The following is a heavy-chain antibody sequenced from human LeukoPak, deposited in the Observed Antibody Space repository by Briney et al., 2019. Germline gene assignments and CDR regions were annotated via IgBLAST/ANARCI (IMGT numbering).Heavy chain of an antibody. CDR2: INPNSGGT. V-gene: IGHV1-2*02. D-gene: IGHD6-13*01. Sequence: ASVKVSCKASGYTFTGYYMHWVRQAPGQGLEWMGWINPNSGGTNYAQKFQGRVTMTRDTSISTAYMELSRLRSDDTAVYYCARDRYTAAGTGNWFDPWGQGTLVTVSS. CDR1: GYTFTGYY. CDR3: ARDRYTAAGTGNWFDP. J-gene: IGHJ5*02.